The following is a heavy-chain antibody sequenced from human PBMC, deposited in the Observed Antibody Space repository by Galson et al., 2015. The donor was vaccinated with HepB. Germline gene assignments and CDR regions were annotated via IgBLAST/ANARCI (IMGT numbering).Heavy chain of an antibody. CDR1: GFTFSSYG. J-gene: IGHJ4*02. CDR3: ARDRSGYDDGY. V-gene: IGHV3-33*08. D-gene: IGHD5-12*01. CDR2: IWYDGSNK. Sequence: SLRLSCAASGFTFSSYGMHWVRQAPGKGLEWVAVIWYDGSNKYYADSAKGRFTISRDNSKNTLYLQMNSLRAEDTAVYYCARDRSGYDDGYWGQGTLVTVSS.